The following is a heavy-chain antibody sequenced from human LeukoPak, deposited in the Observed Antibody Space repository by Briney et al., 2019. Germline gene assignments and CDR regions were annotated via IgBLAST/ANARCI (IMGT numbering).Heavy chain of an antibody. V-gene: IGHV4-31*03. CDR1: GGSISSGGNY. CDR2: IYYSGST. J-gene: IGHJ3*02. CDR3: ARDPEYDAFDI. D-gene: IGHD6-6*01. Sequence: PSETLSLTCTVSGGSISSGGNYWSWIRQHPGKGLEWIGYIYYSGSTYYNPSLKSRVTISVDTSKNQFSLKLSSVTAADTAVYYCARDPEYDAFDIWGQGTVVTASS.